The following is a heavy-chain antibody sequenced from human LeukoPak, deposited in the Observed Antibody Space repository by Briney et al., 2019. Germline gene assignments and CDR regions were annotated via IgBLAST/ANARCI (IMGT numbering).Heavy chain of an antibody. CDR2: INHSGST. J-gene: IGHJ4*02. D-gene: IGHD3-22*01. CDR3: ARVPTHNYYDSSGYQTQDY. V-gene: IGHV4-34*01. CDR1: GGSFSGYY. Sequence: PPETLSLTCAVYGGSFSGYYWSWIRQPPGKGLEWIGEINHSGSTNYNPSLKSRVTISVDTSKNQFSLKLSSVTAADTAVYYCARVPTHNYYDSSGYQTQDYWGQGTLVTVSS.